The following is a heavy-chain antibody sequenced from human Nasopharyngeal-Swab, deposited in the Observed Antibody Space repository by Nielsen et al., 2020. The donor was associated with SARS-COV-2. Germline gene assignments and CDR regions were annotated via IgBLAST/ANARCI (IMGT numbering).Heavy chain of an antibody. J-gene: IGHJ4*01. D-gene: IGHD6-6*01. V-gene: IGHV2-5*02. CDR1: GFSLSTSGVG. CDR2: IYWDDDK. Sequence: SGPTLVKPTPTLTLTCTFSGFSLSTSGVGVGWIRQPTGKALEWLALIYWDDDKRYSPSLKSRLTITKDTSKNQVVLTMTNMDPVDTATYYCAHSPIKRLYTSSSMYYFDYWGHGTLVTVSS. CDR3: AHSPIKRLYTSSSMYYFDY.